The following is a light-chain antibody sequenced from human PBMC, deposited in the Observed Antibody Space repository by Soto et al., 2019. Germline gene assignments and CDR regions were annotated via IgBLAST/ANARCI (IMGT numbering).Light chain of an antibody. CDR2: GTS. CDR3: QQYGRSPWS. CDR1: QSVSSSY. V-gene: IGKV3-20*01. Sequence: EIVWTQSPGTLSLSPGERATLSCRASQSVSSSYLAWYQQNPGQASRLLIYGTSSRATGIPDRFRGSGSGTDFTLAISRLEPEDFAVYYCQQYGRSPWSFGQGTEVEIK. J-gene: IGKJ1*01.